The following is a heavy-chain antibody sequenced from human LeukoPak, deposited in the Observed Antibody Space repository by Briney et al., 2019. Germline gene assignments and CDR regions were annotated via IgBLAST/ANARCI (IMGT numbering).Heavy chain of an antibody. Sequence: GGSLRLSCAASGFTFSSYSMTWVRQAPGKGLEWVSSISSSSSYIYYADSVKGRFTISRDNAKNSLYLQMNSLRAEDTAVYYCASAGGYSYGLTDYYFDYWGQGTLVTVSS. CDR2: ISSSSSYI. CDR3: ASAGGYSYGLTDYYFDY. CDR1: GFTFSSYS. J-gene: IGHJ4*02. V-gene: IGHV3-21*01. D-gene: IGHD5-18*01.